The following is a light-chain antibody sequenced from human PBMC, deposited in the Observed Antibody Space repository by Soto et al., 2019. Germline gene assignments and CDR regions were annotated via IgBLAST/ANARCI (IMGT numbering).Light chain of an antibody. Sequence: EIVMTQSPATLSVSPGERATLSCRASQSVRSKLAWYQQKPGQAPRLLIYDASTRATGIPARFNGSGSGTEFTLTISSLQSEDFAVYYCQQYNNWPPITFGQGTRLEIK. J-gene: IGKJ5*01. CDR2: DAS. CDR3: QQYNNWPPIT. V-gene: IGKV3-15*01. CDR1: QSVRSK.